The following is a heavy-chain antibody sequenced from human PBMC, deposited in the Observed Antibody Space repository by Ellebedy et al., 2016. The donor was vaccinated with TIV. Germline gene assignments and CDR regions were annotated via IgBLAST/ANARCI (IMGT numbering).Heavy chain of an antibody. CDR2: ISAYNGNT. V-gene: IGHV1-18*01. Sequence: ASVKVSXXASGYTFTSYGISWVRQAPGQGLEWMGWISAYNGNTNYAQKLQGRVTMTTDTSTSTAYMELRSLRSDDTAVYYCARARDYYGSGSYLSDFDYWGQGTLVTVSS. J-gene: IGHJ4*02. D-gene: IGHD3-10*01. CDR3: ARARDYYGSGSYLSDFDY. CDR1: GYTFTSYG.